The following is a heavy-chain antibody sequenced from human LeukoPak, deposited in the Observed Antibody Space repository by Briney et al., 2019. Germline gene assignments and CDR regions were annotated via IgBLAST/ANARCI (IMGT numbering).Heavy chain of an antibody. J-gene: IGHJ3*02. CDR1: GFTFDDYA. CDR2: ISWNSGSI. Sequence: GGSLRLSCAASGFTFDDYAMHWVRQAPGKGLEWVSGISWNSGSIGYVDSVKGRFTISRDNAKNSLYLQMNNLRAEDTALYYCARGSGSYYPPRAFDIWGQGTMVTVSS. D-gene: IGHD1-26*01. V-gene: IGHV3-9*01. CDR3: ARGSGSYYPPRAFDI.